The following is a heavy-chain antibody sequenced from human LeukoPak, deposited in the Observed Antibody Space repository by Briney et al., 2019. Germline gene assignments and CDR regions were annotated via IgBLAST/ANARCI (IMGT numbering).Heavy chain of an antibody. V-gene: IGHV4-59*06. J-gene: IGHJ5*02. Sequence: PSETLSLTCTVSGGSISSYYWSWIRQPPGKGLEWIGYIYYSGSTYYNPSLKSRVTISVDTSKNQFSLKLSSVTAADTAVYYCAGQVVPAARLDWFDPWGQGTLVTVSS. CDR3: AGQVVPAARLDWFDP. D-gene: IGHD2-2*01. CDR1: GGSISSYY. CDR2: IYYSGST.